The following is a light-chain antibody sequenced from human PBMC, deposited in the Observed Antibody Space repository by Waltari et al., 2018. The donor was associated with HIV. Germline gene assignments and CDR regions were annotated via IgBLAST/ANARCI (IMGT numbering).Light chain of an antibody. CDR2: GTS. CDR3: QSDDSSLSGVV. J-gene: IGLJ2*01. Sequence: QSVLTQPPSVSGAPGQRVTISCTGSSSNIGAGYDVHWYQQLPGTAPKLLIYGTSNRHSGVPDRFSGSKSGTAASLAITGLQAEDEADYYCQSDDSSLSGVVFGGGTKLTVL. V-gene: IGLV1-40*01. CDR1: SSNIGAGYD.